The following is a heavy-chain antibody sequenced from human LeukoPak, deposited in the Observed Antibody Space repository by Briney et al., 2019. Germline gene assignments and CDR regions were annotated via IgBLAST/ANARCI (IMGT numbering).Heavy chain of an antibody. D-gene: IGHD4-17*01. CDR3: ARDPGDYTPFDY. Sequence: GGSLRLSCAASGFTFSSYAMRWVRQAPGKGLEWVSAIGSGSGGTTIYADSVKGRFTISRDNSKNTLYLQMNSLRAEDTAVYYCARDPGDYTPFDYWGQGTLVTVSS. CDR1: GFTFSSYA. J-gene: IGHJ4*02. CDR2: IGSGSGGTT. V-gene: IGHV3-23*01.